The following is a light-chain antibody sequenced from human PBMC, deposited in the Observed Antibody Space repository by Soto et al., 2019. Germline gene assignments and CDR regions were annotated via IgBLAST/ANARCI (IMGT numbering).Light chain of an antibody. Sequence: DIVMTQSPDSLAVSLGERATINCKSSQSVLYSSNNRDYLAWYQQKPGQPPKLLIYWASTRESRVPDRFSGSGSGTDFTLTISSLQAEDVAVYYCHQYYSVPFTFGPGTRVEIK. CDR2: WAS. CDR1: QSVLYSSNNRDY. V-gene: IGKV4-1*01. J-gene: IGKJ3*01. CDR3: HQYYSVPFT.